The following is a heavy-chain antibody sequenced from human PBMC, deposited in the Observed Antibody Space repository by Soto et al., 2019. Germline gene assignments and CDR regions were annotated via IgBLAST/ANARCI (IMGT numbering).Heavy chain of an antibody. Sequence: ASVKVSCTASGYTFTGYYMHWVRQAPGQGLEWMGWINPNSGGTNYAQKFQGWITMTRDTSISTAYMELSRLRSDDTAVYYCARDISKRLELRGVWFDPWGQGTLVTVSS. D-gene: IGHD1-7*01. V-gene: IGHV1-2*04. CDR1: GYTFTGYY. CDR2: INPNSGGT. CDR3: ARDISKRLELRGVWFDP. J-gene: IGHJ5*02.